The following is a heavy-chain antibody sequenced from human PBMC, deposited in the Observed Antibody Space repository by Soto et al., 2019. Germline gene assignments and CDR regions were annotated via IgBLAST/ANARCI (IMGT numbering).Heavy chain of an antibody. D-gene: IGHD2-8*01. J-gene: IGHJ5*02. Sequence: PSETLSLTCAVSSGSIGNVYWWSWVRQSPGKGLEWIVDTSHDGGTNYNPSLEGRVPISINKSKDQFYLDLNSVTAADTAMYYCVRRGDCTRPGCIVGWFEPWGPGTLVTVS. CDR2: TSHDGGT. V-gene: IGHV4-4*02. CDR3: VRRGDCTRPGCIVGWFEP. CDR1: SGSIGNVYW.